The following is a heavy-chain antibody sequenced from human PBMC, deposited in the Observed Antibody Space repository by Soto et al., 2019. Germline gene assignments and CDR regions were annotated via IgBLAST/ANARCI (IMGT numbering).Heavy chain of an antibody. CDR3: ARGFDSYFYGLDV. Sequence: QLQLQESGSGLVRSSQTLSLTCAVSGGSISSGGYSWSWIRQPPGKGLEWIGYMYHSGRTYYNPSLKSRVAISVERSKHQFSLNLISVTAADTAVYYCARGFDSYFYGLDVWGQGTTVTVSS. J-gene: IGHJ6*02. CDR1: GGSISSGGYS. V-gene: IGHV4-30-2*01. D-gene: IGHD3-9*01. CDR2: MYHSGRT.